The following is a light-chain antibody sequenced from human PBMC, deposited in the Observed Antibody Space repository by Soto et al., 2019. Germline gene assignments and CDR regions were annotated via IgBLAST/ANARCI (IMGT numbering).Light chain of an antibody. Sequence: QAVLTQSPSASRSPGQRVTISCSGSSSNIGSKYVYWYQQLPGTAPKLLIYRDNQRRSGVPDRFSGSKSGTSASLAISGLRSEDEADYYCAAWDDSLSGVVFGGGTQLTVL. J-gene: IGLJ2*01. CDR1: SSNIGSKY. V-gene: IGLV1-47*01. CDR2: RDN. CDR3: AAWDDSLSGVV.